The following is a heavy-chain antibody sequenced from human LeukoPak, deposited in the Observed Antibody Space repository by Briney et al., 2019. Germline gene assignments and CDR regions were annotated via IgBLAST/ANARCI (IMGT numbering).Heavy chain of an antibody. D-gene: IGHD3-9*01. CDR1: GLTVSGKH. CDR2: TYGGGST. CDR3: ARTSDYRFEY. Sequence: GGSLRLSCAVSGLTVSGKHMSWVRQAPGKGPEWVSITYGGGSTFFADSVKGRFTTSRDNSKNTLYLQMNTLRAEDTAVYYCARTSDYRFEYWGQGTLVTVSS. J-gene: IGHJ4*02. V-gene: IGHV3-53*01.